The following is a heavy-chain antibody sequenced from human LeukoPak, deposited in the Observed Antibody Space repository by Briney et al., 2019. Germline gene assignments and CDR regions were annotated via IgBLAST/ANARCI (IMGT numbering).Heavy chain of an antibody. J-gene: IGHJ5*02. V-gene: IGHV3-21*01. CDR1: GFTFSSYS. CDR2: ISSSSSYI. Sequence: GGSLRLSCAASGFTFSSYSLNWVRQAPGKGLEWVSSISSSSSYIYYADSVKGRFTISRDNAKNSLYLQMNSLRAEDTAVYYCARVIRNWFDPWGQGTLVTVSS. D-gene: IGHD3-10*01. CDR3: ARVIRNWFDP.